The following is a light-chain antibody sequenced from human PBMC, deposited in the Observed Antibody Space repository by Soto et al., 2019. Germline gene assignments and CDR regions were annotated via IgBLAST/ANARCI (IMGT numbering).Light chain of an antibody. Sequence: QPVLTQSPSASASLGASVKLTCTLSSGXXSYAIAWHQQQPEKGPRYLMKLNSDGSHSKGDGIPDRFSGSSSGAERYLTISSLQSEDEADYYCQTWGTGIPWVFGGGTKVTVL. CDR1: SGXXSYA. CDR2: LNSDGSH. V-gene: IGLV4-69*01. CDR3: QTWGTGIPWV. J-gene: IGLJ3*02.